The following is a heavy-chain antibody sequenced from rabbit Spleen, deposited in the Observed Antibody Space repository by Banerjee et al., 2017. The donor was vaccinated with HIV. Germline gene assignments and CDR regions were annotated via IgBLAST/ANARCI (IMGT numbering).Heavy chain of an antibody. V-gene: IGHV1S40*01. CDR1: GFSFSTNA. Sequence: QSLEESGGDLVKPGASLTLTCTASGFSFSTNAMCWVRQAPGKGPEWIGCIYTSSGSTWYASWAKGRFTISKTSSTTVTLQMTSLTAADTATYFSTTMASSGGYLRLWGPGTLVTVS. CDR3: TTMASSGGYLRL. D-gene: IGHD1-1*01. J-gene: IGHJ4*01. CDR2: IYTSSGST.